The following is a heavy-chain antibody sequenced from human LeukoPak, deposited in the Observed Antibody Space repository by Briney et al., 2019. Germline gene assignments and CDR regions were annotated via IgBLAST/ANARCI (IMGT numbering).Heavy chain of an antibody. CDR3: AKYRSSGWYSFGY. V-gene: IGHV3-23*01. Sequence: GGSLRLSCAASGFTFSIYAMSWVRQAPGKGLEWVSAISGSGGSTYYADSVKGLFTISRDNSKNTLYLQMNSLRAEDTAVYYCAKYRSSGWYSFGYWGQGTLVTVSS. CDR1: GFTFSIYA. J-gene: IGHJ4*02. CDR2: ISGSGGST. D-gene: IGHD6-19*01.